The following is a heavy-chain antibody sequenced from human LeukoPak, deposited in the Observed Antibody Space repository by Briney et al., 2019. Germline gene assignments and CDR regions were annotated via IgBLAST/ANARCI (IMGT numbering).Heavy chain of an antibody. Sequence: PGGSLRLSCAASGFTFSSYGMHWVRQAPGKGLXXXAXXXYDGSNKYYADSVKGRFTISRDNSKNTLYLQMNSLRAEDTAVYYCAKDRVYYYDSSGYPPGDWGQGTLVTVSS. CDR3: AKDRVYYYDSSGYPPGD. CDR1: GFTFSSYG. J-gene: IGHJ4*02. D-gene: IGHD3-22*01. V-gene: IGHV3-30*18. CDR2: XXYDGSNK.